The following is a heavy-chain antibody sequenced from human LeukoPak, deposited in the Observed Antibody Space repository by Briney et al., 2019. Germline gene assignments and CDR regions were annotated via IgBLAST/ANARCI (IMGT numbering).Heavy chain of an antibody. CDR1: GYSFTNYW. CDR3: ARQFGSSLHGMDV. Sequence: GESLKISCKGSGYSFTNYWIAWVRQMPGKGLEWMGIIYPGDSDTRYSPSFQGQVTISADRSISTAYLQWGSLKASDTAMYYCARQFGSSLHGMDVCGQGTTVTVAS. J-gene: IGHJ6*02. CDR2: IYPGDSDT. V-gene: IGHV5-51*01. D-gene: IGHD1-26*01.